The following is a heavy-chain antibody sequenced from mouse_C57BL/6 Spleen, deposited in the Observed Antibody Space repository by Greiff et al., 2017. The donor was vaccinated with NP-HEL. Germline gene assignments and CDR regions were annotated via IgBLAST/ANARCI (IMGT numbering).Heavy chain of an antibody. V-gene: IGHV1-53*01. CDR3: ARSDYYYGGYFDY. CDR1: GYTFTSYW. Sequence: VQLQQPGTELVKPGASVKLSCKASGYTFTSYWMHWVKQRPGQGLEWIGNINPSNGGTNYNEKFKSKATLTVDKSSSTAYMQLSSLTSEDSAVYYCARSDYYYGGYFDYWGQGTTLTVSS. D-gene: IGHD1-1*01. J-gene: IGHJ2*01. CDR2: INPSNGGT.